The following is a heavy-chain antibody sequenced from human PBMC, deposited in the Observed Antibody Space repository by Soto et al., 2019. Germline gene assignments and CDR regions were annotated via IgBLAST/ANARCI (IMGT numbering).Heavy chain of an antibody. CDR3: ARVERGTATTVVDAFDI. V-gene: IGHV4-34*01. D-gene: IGHD1-1*01. CDR1: GGSVNSGNYY. J-gene: IGHJ3*02. CDR2: MSHSGGT. Sequence: QVQLQQWGAGLLKPSETLSLTCAVFGGSVNSGNYYWSWIRQPPGKGLEWIGEMSHSGGTHFNPSLTSRGTISVDTSTNRFSLKMSSVTAADTALYYCARVERGTATTVVDAFDIWGPGTMVTVSS.